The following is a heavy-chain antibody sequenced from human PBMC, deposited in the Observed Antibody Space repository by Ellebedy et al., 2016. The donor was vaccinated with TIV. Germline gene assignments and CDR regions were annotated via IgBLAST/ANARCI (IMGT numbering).Heavy chain of an antibody. J-gene: IGHJ6*02. D-gene: IGHD2-15*01. CDR3: ARDYCSSSSCGLDV. V-gene: IGHV1-2*02. CDR2: INSNSGNT. Sequence: AASVKVSCKASGYTFSSSGISWVRQAPGQGLEWMGWINSNSGNTNYAQKFQGRVTMTRDTSISTAYMELSGLKSDDTAVYYCARDYCSSSSCGLDVWGQGTTVSVSS. CDR1: GYTFSSSG.